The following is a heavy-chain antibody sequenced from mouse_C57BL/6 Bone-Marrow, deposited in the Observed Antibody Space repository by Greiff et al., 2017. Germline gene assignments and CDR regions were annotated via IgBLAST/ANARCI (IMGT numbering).Heavy chain of an antibody. V-gene: IGHV2-2*01. CDR1: GFSLTSYG. CDR2: IWSGGST. J-gene: IGHJ3*01. CDR3: ARIYPFAY. Sequence: VKLMESGPGLVQPSQSLSITCPVSGFSLTSYGVHWVRQSPGKGLEWLGVIWSGGSTDYNAAFISRLSISKDNSKSQVFFKMNSLQADDTAIYYCARIYPFAYWGQGTLVTVSA. D-gene: IGHD2-1*01.